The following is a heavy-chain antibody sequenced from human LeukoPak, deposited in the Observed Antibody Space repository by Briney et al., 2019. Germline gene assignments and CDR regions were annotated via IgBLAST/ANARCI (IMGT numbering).Heavy chain of an antibody. V-gene: IGHV4-4*09. CDR2: IYTSGST. J-gene: IGHJ3*02. Sequence: SETLSLTCTVSGGSLSSYYWSWIRQPPGKGLEWIGYIYTSGSTNYNPSLKSRVTISVDTSKNQCSLKLSSVTAADTAVYYCARVGAYCGGDCYLAFDIWGQGTMVTVSS. D-gene: IGHD2-21*02. CDR3: ARVGAYCGGDCYLAFDI. CDR1: GGSLSSYY.